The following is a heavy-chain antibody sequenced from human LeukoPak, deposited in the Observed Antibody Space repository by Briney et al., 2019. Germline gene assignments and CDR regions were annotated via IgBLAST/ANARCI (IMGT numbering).Heavy chain of an antibody. CDR2: XXPIFGTA. V-gene: IGHV1-69*01. CDR3: ARDGGYCSSTSCPERWFDP. J-gene: IGHJ5*02. D-gene: IGHD2-2*01. Sequence: XAXGQGLEXMGGXXPIFGTANYAQKFQGRVTITADESTSTAYMELSSLRSEDTAVYYCARDGGYCSSTSCPERWFDPWGQGTLVTVSS.